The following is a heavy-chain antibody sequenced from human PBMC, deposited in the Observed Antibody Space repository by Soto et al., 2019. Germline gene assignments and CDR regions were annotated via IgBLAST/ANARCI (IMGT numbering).Heavy chain of an antibody. Sequence: EVQLVESGGGLVQPGGSLRLSCAASGFTFSSYWMHWVRQAPGKGLVWVSRINSDGSSTSYVDSVKGRFTISRDNAKNTLYLQMNSLRAEDTAVYYCARDSARYYYYMDVWGKGTTVTVSS. V-gene: IGHV3-74*01. CDR3: ARDSARYYYYMDV. J-gene: IGHJ6*03. CDR2: INSDGSST. CDR1: GFTFSSYW. D-gene: IGHD3-10*01.